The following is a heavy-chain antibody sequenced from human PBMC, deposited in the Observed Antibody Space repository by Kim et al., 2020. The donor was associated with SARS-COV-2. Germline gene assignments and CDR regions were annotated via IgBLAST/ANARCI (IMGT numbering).Heavy chain of an antibody. CDR3: ARVRRGGTMIVGAFDI. D-gene: IGHD3-22*01. CDR1: GFTVSSNY. CDR2: IYSGGST. V-gene: IGHV3-53*04. Sequence: GGSLRLSCAASGFTVSSNYMSWVRQAPGKGLEWVSVIYSGGSTYYADSVKGRFTISRHDSKNTLYLQMNSLRAEDTAVYYCARVRRGGTMIVGAFDIWGQGTMVTVSS. J-gene: IGHJ3*02.